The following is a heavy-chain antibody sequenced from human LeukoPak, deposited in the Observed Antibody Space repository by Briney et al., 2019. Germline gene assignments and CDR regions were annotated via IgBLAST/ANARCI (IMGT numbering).Heavy chain of an antibody. D-gene: IGHD3-22*01. J-gene: IGHJ4*02. CDR3: ARPRSYDSSGYYFHYFDY. CDR2: INPSGGST. Sequence: ASVKVSCKASGYTFTSYYMHWVRQAPGQGLEWMGIINPSGGSTSYAQKFQGRVTMTRDTSTSTVYMELSSLRSEDTAVYYRARPRSYDSSGYYFHYFDYWGQGTLVTVSS. CDR1: GYTFTSYY. V-gene: IGHV1-46*03.